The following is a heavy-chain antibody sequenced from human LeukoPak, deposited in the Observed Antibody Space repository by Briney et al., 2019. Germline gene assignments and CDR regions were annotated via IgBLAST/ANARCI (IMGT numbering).Heavy chain of an antibody. V-gene: IGHV3-21*04. CDR1: EFTFSSYS. J-gene: IGHJ3*02. Sequence: GGSLRLSCAASEFTFSSYSMNWVRQAPGKGLEWVSSISGSSSYIYYADSVKGRFTISRDNAKNSLYLQMNSLRAEDTALYYCARADWLLRFGAFDIWGQGTMVTVSS. CDR2: ISGSSSYI. CDR3: ARADWLLRFGAFDI. D-gene: IGHD3-10*01.